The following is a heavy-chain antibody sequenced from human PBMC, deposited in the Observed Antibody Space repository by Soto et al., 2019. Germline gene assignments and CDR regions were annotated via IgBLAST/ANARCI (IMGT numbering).Heavy chain of an antibody. CDR3: ARGVDDYADYRFDY. CDR1: GFTFRDYW. CDR2: IQQGGRDK. Sequence: EVQLVESGGGLVQPGGSLRLSCAASGFTFRDYWEGWVRQGPGEGLEWVANIQQGGRDKYHVESVRGRFTISRDNARNSLYLQMNSLRAEDTAVYYCARGVDDYADYRFDYWGQGTLVTVSS. J-gene: IGHJ4*02. V-gene: IGHV3-7*01. D-gene: IGHD4-17*01.